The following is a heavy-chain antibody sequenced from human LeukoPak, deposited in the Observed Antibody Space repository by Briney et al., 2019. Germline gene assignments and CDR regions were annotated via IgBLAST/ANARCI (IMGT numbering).Heavy chain of an antibody. CDR3: ASRTGVY. CDR1: RFTLSSYW. Sequence: PGGSLRLSCAASRFTLSSYWMHWVRQAPGKGLVWVSRISTDGSSTNYADSVKGRFTISRDNAMNTLYLQVNNLRAEDTAVYYCASRTGVYWGQGTLVSVSS. J-gene: IGHJ4*02. V-gene: IGHV3-74*01. CDR2: ISTDGSST. D-gene: IGHD1-14*01.